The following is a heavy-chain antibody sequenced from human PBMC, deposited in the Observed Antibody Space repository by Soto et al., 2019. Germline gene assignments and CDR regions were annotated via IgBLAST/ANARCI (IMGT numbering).Heavy chain of an antibody. J-gene: IGHJ5*02. CDR1: GYTFTSYS. Sequence: ASVNVSCKSSGYTFTSYSIHWVRQAPGQRLEWMGWINAGNGNTKYSQKFQGRVTITRDTSASTAYMELSSLRSEDTAVYYCAGLTFDPWGQGTLVTVSS. CDR2: INAGNGNT. CDR3: AGLTFDP. V-gene: IGHV1-3*01.